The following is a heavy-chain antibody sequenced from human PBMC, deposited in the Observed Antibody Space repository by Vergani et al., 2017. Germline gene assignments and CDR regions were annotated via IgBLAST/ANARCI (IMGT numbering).Heavy chain of an antibody. J-gene: IGHJ3*02. V-gene: IGHV3-72*01. CDR2: IRNKANDYTT. CDR3: VRVKGSNWNDHLYDI. Sequence: EVDLVESGGGLAQPGGSLRLSCAASGFIFSDHYMDWVRQAPGKGLEWVGRIRNKANDYTTQYAASVKGRFTISRDDSKSYLYPQMNSLQTEDTALYYCVRVKGSNWNDHLYDIWGQGTLVTVSS. D-gene: IGHD1-1*01. CDR1: GFIFSDHY.